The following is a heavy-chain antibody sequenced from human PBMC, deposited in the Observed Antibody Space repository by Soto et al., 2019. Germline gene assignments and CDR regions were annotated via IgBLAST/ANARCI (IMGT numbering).Heavy chain of an antibody. J-gene: IGHJ4*02. V-gene: IGHV3-48*03. D-gene: IGHD2-15*01. CDR1: GFTFSSYE. CDR2: ISRSGTTI. CDR3: ERGAYGGNPLDY. Sequence: PGGSLRLSCAASGFTFSSYEMNWVRQAPGKGLEWVSYISRSGTTIYYADSVKGRFTISRDNAKNSLYLQMNSLRAEDTAVYFCERGAYGGNPLDYWGQGTLATVSS.